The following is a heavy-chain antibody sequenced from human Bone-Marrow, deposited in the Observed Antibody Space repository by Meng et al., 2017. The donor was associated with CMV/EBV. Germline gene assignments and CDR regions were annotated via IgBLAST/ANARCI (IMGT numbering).Heavy chain of an antibody. CDR1: GFTFTLHS. CDR2: ISSSSSTI. V-gene: IGHV3-48*04. J-gene: IGHJ6*02. Sequence: GESLKISCAASGFTFTLHSMNWVRQAPGKGLEWVAYISSSSSTIYYADSVKGRFTISRDNAKESLYLQMNSLRAEDTAVYYCARSLGAVYYYYGMDVWGQGPTVTVSS. CDR3: ARSLGAVYYYYGMDV. D-gene: IGHD4/OR15-4a*01.